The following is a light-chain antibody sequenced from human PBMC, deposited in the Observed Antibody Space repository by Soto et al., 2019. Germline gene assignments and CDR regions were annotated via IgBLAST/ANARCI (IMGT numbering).Light chain of an antibody. CDR1: SSNIGAGYD. Sequence: QSVLTQPPSVSGAPGQRVTISCTGSSSNIGAGYDVHWYQQLPGTAPKLLIYGNSNRPSGVPDRFSGSKSGTSVSLAITGLQAEDEADYYCQSYDSSLSGQGVFGGGTKLTVL. CDR3: QSYDSSLSGQGV. CDR2: GNS. V-gene: IGLV1-40*01. J-gene: IGLJ2*01.